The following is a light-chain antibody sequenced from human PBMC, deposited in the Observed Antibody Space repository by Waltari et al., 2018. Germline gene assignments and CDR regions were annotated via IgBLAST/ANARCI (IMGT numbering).Light chain of an antibody. CDR1: SSDIRPDNY. CDR2: DVS. J-gene: IGLJ2*01. CDR3: NSYLTSTSSVI. V-gene: IGLV2-14*03. Sequence: QPALSQPASVSASPGQSIPSSCTETSSDIRPDNYVSWYHQHPDKAPKLVIYDVSQRPSGVSNRFSGSKSGNTASLTISGLQAEDEADYYCNSYLTSTSSVIFGGGTKLTVL.